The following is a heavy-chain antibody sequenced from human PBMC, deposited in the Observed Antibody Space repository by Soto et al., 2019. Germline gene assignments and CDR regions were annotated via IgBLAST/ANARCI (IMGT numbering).Heavy chain of an antibody. CDR3: ARVAGSYYYGMDV. J-gene: IGHJ6*02. CDR2: IYHSGST. V-gene: IGHV4-4*02. Sequence: PSETLSLTCAVSGGSISSSNWWSWVRQPPGKGLEWIGEIYHSGSTNYNPSLKSRVTISVDKSKNQYSLKLSSVTAAYMAVYYCARVAGSYYYGMDVWGQGTTVTVSS. CDR1: GGSISSSNW. D-gene: IGHD1-26*01.